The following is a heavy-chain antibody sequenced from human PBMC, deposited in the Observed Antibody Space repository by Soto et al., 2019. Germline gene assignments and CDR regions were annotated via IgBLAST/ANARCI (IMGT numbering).Heavy chain of an antibody. V-gene: IGHV3-74*03. Sequence: EVQLVESGGDLVQPGGSLSLSCAASGFTFSGHWMHWVRQVPGKGLEWVSRINTDGGSSAYADSVKGRFAISRDNAKNTLYLQMNGLRAEDTAGYYCAREAGYCSRTSCYRRAFDTWGQGTTVTVSS. D-gene: IGHD2-2*03. CDR2: INTDGGSS. CDR1: GFTFSGHW. J-gene: IGHJ3*02. CDR3: AREAGYCSRTSCYRRAFDT.